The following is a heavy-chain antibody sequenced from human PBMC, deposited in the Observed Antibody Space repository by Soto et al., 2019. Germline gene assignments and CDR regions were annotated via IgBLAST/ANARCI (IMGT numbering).Heavy chain of an antibody. D-gene: IGHD3-22*01. V-gene: IGHV5-51*01. CDR3: ARHNYYDSSGHNWFDP. J-gene: IGHJ5*02. Sequence: GESPNISRIGSGYSFTSAWIRWVLQLPGKGPAWVGIISPGDSDTRYSPSFQGQVTISADKSISTAYLQWSSLKASDTAMYYCARHNYYDSSGHNWFDPWGQGTLVTVSS. CDR2: ISPGDSDT. CDR1: GYSFTSAW.